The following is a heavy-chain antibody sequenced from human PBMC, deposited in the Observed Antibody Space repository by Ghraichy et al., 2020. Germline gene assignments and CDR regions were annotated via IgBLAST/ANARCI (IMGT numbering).Heavy chain of an antibody. J-gene: IGHJ5*02. CDR1: GCSISSYSDY. D-gene: IGHD1-14*01. CDR3: ARNKTGNLSGWFDP. V-gene: IGHV4-39*01. Sequence: SQTLSLTCTVSGCSISSYSDYWGWLRQPPGKEPEWIGSIYNSVSTHYNPSLKSRVTISIDTSKDQFSLRLTSVTAADTAIYYCARNKTGNLSGWFDPWGQGSLVMVTS. CDR2: IYNSVST.